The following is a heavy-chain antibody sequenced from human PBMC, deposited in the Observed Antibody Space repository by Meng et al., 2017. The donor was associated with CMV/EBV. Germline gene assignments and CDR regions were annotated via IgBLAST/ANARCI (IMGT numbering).Heavy chain of an antibody. CDR1: GLTFSSYA. CDR3: AKDGGGVITIFGVANPTGGFDP. V-gene: IGHV3-23*01. CDR2: ISGSGGST. J-gene: IGHJ5*02. Sequence: GGSLRLSCAASGLTFSSYAMSWVRQAPGKGLEWVSAISGSGGSTYYADSVKGRFTISRDNSKNTLYLQMNSLRAEDTAVYYCAKDGGGVITIFGVANPTGGFDPWGQGTLVTVSS. D-gene: IGHD3-3*01.